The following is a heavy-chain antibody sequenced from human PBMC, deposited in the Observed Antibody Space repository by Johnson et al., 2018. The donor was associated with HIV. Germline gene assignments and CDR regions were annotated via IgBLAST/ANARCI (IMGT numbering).Heavy chain of an antibody. CDR1: GFTLNSYG. CDR3: VRVVVVVTTIRVAAFDL. V-gene: IGHV3-30*02. Sequence: QVQLVESGGGVVQPGGSLRLSCAASGFTLNSYGMHWVRQAPGKGLEWVAFIRYDGSNTYYGDSMKGRLTISRDNSKHTLFLQMDSLRAEDTALYYCVRVVVVVTTIRVAAFDLWGQGTMVTVSS. D-gene: IGHD2-15*01. J-gene: IGHJ3*01. CDR2: IRYDGSNT.